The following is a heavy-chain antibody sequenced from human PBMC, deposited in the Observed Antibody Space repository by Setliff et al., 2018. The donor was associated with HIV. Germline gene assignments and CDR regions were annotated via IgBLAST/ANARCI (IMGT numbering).Heavy chain of an antibody. CDR1: GYTFSNYV. CDR2: INAGNGNT. J-gene: IGHJ3*02. CDR3: ARDRAPNYCSGGSCYGDAFDI. D-gene: IGHD2-15*01. V-gene: IGHV1-3*03. Sequence: ASVKVSCKASGYTFSNYVMQWVRQAPGQRLEWMGWINAGNGNTKYSQEFQGRVTITTDESTSTAYMELSSLRSEDTAVYYCARDRAPNYCSGGSCYGDAFDIWGQGTMVTVSS.